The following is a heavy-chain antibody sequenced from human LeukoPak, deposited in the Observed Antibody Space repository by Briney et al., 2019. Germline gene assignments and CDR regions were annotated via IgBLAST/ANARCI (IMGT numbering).Heavy chain of an antibody. Sequence: PGGSLRLSCAASGFTFSSYWMHWVRQAPGKGLVWVSRINSDGSSTSYADSVKGRFTISRDNAKNTLYLQMNSLRAEDTAVYYCARVRSSGSYYNPHSLDYWGQGTLVTVSS. J-gene: IGHJ4*02. CDR3: ARVRSSGSYYNPHSLDY. CDR2: INSDGSST. D-gene: IGHD3-10*01. CDR1: GFTFSSYW. V-gene: IGHV3-74*01.